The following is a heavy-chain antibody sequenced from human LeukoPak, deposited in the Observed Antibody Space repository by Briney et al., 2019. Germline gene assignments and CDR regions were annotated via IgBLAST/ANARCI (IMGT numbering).Heavy chain of an antibody. CDR3: ARGPDYGDYRDGAFDI. CDR2: IIPILVIA. V-gene: IGHV1-69*02. CDR1: GGTFSSYT. Sequence: SVKVSCKASGGTFSSYTISWVRQAPGQGLEWMGRIIPILVIANYAQKFQVRVTITADKSTSTAYMELSRLRSEDTAVYYCARGPDYGDYRDGAFDIWGQGTMVTVSS. J-gene: IGHJ3*02. D-gene: IGHD4-17*01.